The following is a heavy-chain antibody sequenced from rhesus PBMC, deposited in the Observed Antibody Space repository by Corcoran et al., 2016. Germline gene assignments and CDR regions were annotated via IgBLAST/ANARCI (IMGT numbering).Heavy chain of an antibody. J-gene: IGHJ4*01. CDR1: CDSLSSVFG. Sequence: QVPLMESGPGLVKPSETLSLTCAVSCDSLSSVFGWGWTRQPPGKGLEWIVTFYTSGTTYYDPSLKSRVTISKDMSKNQFSLNLSSVTAADTAVYYCARAPNTWFNFDFWGQGVVVTVSS. CDR3: ARAPNTWFNFDF. CDR2: FYTSGTT. D-gene: IGHD1-38*01. V-gene: IGHV4-127*01.